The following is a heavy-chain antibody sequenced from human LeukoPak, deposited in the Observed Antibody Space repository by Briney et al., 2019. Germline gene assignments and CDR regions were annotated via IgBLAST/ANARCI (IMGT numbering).Heavy chain of an antibody. CDR2: ISYDGSNK. Sequence: GGSLRLSCAASGFTFSSYGMHWVRQAPGKGLEWVAVISYDGSNKYYADSVKGRFTISRDNSKNTLYLQMNSLRAEDTAVYYCVKEGKWLVSSDAFDIWGQGTMVTVSS. V-gene: IGHV3-30*18. J-gene: IGHJ3*02. CDR3: VKEGKWLVSSDAFDI. D-gene: IGHD6-19*01. CDR1: GFTFSSYG.